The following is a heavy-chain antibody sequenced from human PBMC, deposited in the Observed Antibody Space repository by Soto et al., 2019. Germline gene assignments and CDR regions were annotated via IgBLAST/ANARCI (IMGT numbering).Heavy chain of an antibody. V-gene: IGHV1-69*01. J-gene: IGHJ4*02. CDR3: ARSVPMEAGDKYYYDF. D-gene: IGHD3-16*01. Sequence: QVQLVQSGAEVKKTGSSVKVSCKASGGNFNTFGFSWVRQAPGQGLEWMGGIIPFFGTAKYSQKFEDKITITADESTNTVYMDLRSLTFEDTAIYYCARSVPMEAGDKYYYDFWGQGALITVSS. CDR2: IIPFFGTA. CDR1: GGNFNTFG.